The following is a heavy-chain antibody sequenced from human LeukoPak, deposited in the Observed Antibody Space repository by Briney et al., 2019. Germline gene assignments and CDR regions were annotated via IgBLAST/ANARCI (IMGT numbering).Heavy chain of an antibody. D-gene: IGHD3-9*01. CDR2: ISGSGGST. V-gene: IGHV3-23*01. CDR3: AKCILTGYYKGYMDV. Sequence: GGSLRLSCAASGFTFSSYGMSWVRQAPGKGLEWVSAISGSGGSTYYADSVKGRFTISRDNSKNSLYLQMNSLRAEDTAVYYCAKCILTGYYKGYMDVWGKGTTVTISS. CDR1: GFTFSSYG. J-gene: IGHJ6*03.